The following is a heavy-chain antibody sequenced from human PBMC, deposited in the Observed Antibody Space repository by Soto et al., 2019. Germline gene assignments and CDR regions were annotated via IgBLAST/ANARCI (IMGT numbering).Heavy chain of an antibody. Sequence: SETLSLTCAVSGCSITNYYWTWIRQPPGKGLEWIGYIYDIGTAIYSPSLKSRVTFSVDKSKSQFSLRLSSVTAADTAVYYCARQTPYGKLDYWGQGTLVTVSS. V-gene: IGHV4-59*08. CDR1: GCSITNYY. CDR3: ARQTPYGKLDY. D-gene: IGHD4-17*01. J-gene: IGHJ4*02. CDR2: IYDIGTA.